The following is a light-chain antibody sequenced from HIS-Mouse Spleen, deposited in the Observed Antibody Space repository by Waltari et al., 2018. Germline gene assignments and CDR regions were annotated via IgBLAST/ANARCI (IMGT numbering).Light chain of an antibody. J-gene: IGLJ3*02. V-gene: IGLV2-23*01. CDR2: EGS. CDR3: CSYAGSSTWV. CDR1: SSDVGSYNL. Sequence: QSALTQPASVSGSPGQSITISCTGTSSDVGSYNLVSWYQQHPGKAPKLMSYEGSKRPSGVSNRFTGSKSGNMASLTISGLQAEDEADYYCCSYAGSSTWVFGGGTKLTVL.